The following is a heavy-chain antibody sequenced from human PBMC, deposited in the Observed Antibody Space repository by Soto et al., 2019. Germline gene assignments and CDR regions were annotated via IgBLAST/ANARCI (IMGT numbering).Heavy chain of an antibody. D-gene: IGHD4-17*01. CDR2: FSGRGGST. Sequence: GGSLRLSCAASGFTFSSYAMSWVRQAPGKGLEWVSVFSGRGGSTYYADSVKGRFTISRDNSKNTLFLKMNSLRAEDTAVYYCAKDRSLRSRGQGTLVTVSS. J-gene: IGHJ4*02. V-gene: IGHV3-23*01. CDR1: GFTFSSYA. CDR3: AKDRSLRS.